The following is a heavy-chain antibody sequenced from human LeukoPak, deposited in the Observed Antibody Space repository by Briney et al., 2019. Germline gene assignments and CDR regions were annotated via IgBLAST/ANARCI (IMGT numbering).Heavy chain of an antibody. CDR3: ARTSAARYAFDI. V-gene: IGHV3-74*01. D-gene: IGHD6-6*01. CDR1: GFTFSSYW. Sequence: GRSLRLSCAASGFTFSSYWMHWVRQAPGKGLVWVSRIKSDGSSTSYADSVKGRFTISRDNAKNTLYLQMNSLRAEDTAVYYCARTSAARYAFDIWGQGTMVTVSS. CDR2: IKSDGSST. J-gene: IGHJ3*02.